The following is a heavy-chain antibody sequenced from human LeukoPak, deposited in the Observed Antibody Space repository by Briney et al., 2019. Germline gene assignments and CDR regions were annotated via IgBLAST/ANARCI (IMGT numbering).Heavy chain of an antibody. J-gene: IGHJ3*02. D-gene: IGHD4-11*01. Sequence: PGGSLRLSCAASGFTFSSYSMNWVRQAPGKGLEWVSSISSSSSYIYYADSVEGRFTISRDNAKNSLYLQMNSLRVEDTAVYYCARGPHSIAGTVAFDIWGQGTMVTVSS. CDR3: ARGPHSIAGTVAFDI. CDR1: GFTFSSYS. CDR2: ISSSSSYI. V-gene: IGHV3-21*01.